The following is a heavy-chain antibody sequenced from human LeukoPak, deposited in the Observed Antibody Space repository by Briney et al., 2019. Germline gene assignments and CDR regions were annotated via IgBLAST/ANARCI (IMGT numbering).Heavy chain of an antibody. CDR3: ARVRGDYYLDY. Sequence: PGGSLRLSCAASGFIFSSYWMTWVRQAPGKGLEWVANTKQGGSEKYYVDSVKGRFTISRDNAKNSLYLQMNSLRVEDTAVYYCARVRGDYYLDYWGQGTLVTVSS. J-gene: IGHJ4*02. CDR2: TKQGGSEK. D-gene: IGHD2-21*01. V-gene: IGHV3-7*04. CDR1: GFIFSSYW.